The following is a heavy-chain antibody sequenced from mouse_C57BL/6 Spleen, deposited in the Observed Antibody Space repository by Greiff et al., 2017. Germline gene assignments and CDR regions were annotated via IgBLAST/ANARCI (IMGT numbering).Heavy chain of an antibody. CDR3: ARDYYGSSRFAY. Sequence: VQLQQPGAELVRPGSSVKLSCKASGYTFTSYWMHWVKQRPIQGLEWIGNIDPTDSETHYNQKFKDKATLTVDKSSSTAYMQRSSLTSEDSAVYDCARDYYGSSRFAYWGQGTLVTVSA. J-gene: IGHJ3*01. V-gene: IGHV1-52*01. D-gene: IGHD1-1*01. CDR1: GYTFTSYW. CDR2: IDPTDSET.